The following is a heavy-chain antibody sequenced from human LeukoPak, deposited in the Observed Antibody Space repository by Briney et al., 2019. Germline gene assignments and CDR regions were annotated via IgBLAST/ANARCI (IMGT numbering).Heavy chain of an antibody. CDR1: GGSFSGYY. Sequence: SETLSLTCAVYGGSFSGYYWSWIRQPPGKGLEWIGEINHSGSTNYNPSLKSRVTISLDTSKNQFSLNLSSVTAADTAMYYCSRGLQVWSRDPFDYWGQGTLVTVSS. J-gene: IGHJ4*02. CDR3: SRGLQVWSRDPFDY. CDR2: INHSGST. D-gene: IGHD3-16*01. V-gene: IGHV4-34*01.